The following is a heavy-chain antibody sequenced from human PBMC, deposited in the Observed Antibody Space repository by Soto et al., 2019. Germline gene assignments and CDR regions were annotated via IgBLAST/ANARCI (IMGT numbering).Heavy chain of an antibody. D-gene: IGHD1-1*01. CDR3: ARDNNWSYDY. V-gene: IGHV3-74*01. J-gene: IGHJ4*02. CDR1: GFTLSSHW. Sequence: GGSLRLSRAASGFTLSSHWLDWVRQAPGKGLVWVSHIGPDGSSTRDADSVQGRFTISRDNARNTLYLQMNSLRDEDTAVYYCARDNNWSYDYWGQGILVTVSS. CDR2: IGPDGSST.